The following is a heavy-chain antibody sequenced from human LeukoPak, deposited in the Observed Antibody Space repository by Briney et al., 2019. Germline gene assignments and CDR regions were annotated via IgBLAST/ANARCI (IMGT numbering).Heavy chain of an antibody. CDR3: ASAEYKGPLRT. J-gene: IGHJ5*02. Sequence: PSETLSLTCTVSGGSISSSSYYWGWIRQPPGKGLEWIGSIYYSGSTYYNPSLKSRVTISVDTSKNRFSLKLSSVTAADTAVYHCASAEYKGPLRTWGQGTLVTVSS. CDR1: GGSISSSSYY. V-gene: IGHV4-39*01. CDR2: IYYSGST. D-gene: IGHD2/OR15-2a*01.